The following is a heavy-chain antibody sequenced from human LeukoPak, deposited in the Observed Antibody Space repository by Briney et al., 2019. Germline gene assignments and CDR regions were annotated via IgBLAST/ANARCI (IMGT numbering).Heavy chain of an antibody. CDR2: IRSKAYGGTT. D-gene: IGHD3-3*01. Sequence: GGSLRLSCTASGFTFGDYAMSWVRQAPGKGLEWVGFIRSKAYGGTTEYAASVKGRFTISRDDSKSIAYLRMNSLKTEDTAVYYCTRDGAVLRFLEWLTKFDYWGQGTLVTVSS. V-gene: IGHV3-49*04. CDR1: GFTFGDYA. J-gene: IGHJ4*02. CDR3: TRDGAVLRFLEWLTKFDY.